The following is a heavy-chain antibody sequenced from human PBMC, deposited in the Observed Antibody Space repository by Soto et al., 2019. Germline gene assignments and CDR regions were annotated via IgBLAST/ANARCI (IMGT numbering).Heavy chain of an antibody. CDR1: GDSVSSNSAA. CDR2: TYYRSKWYN. Sequence: SQTLSLTCAISGDSVSSNSAAWNWIRQSPSRGLEWLGRTYYRSKWYNDYAVSVKSRITINPDTSKNQFSLQLNSVTPEDTAVYYCARVGATELPSYYYYGMDVWGQGTTVTVSS. D-gene: IGHD1-7*01. J-gene: IGHJ6*02. V-gene: IGHV6-1*01. CDR3: ARVGATELPSYYYYGMDV.